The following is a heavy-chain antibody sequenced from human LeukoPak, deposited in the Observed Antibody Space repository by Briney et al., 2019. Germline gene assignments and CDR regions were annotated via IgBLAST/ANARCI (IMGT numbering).Heavy chain of an antibody. CDR2: IYPGDSDT. CDR3: ARHRSYYDILTGTHYYYGIDV. Sequence: GESLKISCKGSGYSFTSYWIGWVRQMPGKGLEWMGIIYPGDSDTRYSPSFQGQVTISADKSISTAYLQWSSLKASDTAMYYCARHRSYYDILTGTHYYYGIDVWGQGTTVTVSS. V-gene: IGHV5-51*01. D-gene: IGHD3-9*01. CDR1: GYSFTSYW. J-gene: IGHJ6*02.